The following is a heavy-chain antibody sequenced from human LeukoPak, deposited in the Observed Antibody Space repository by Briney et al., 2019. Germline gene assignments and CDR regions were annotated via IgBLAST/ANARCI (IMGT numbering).Heavy chain of an antibody. CDR2: IYYSGST. CDR1: GGSISSSSYY. J-gene: IGHJ6*02. V-gene: IGHV4-61*01. D-gene: IGHD2-15*01. CDR3: ARGGTTPFYYYYYGMDV. Sequence: PSETLSLTFTVSGGSISSSSYYWSWIRQPPGKGLEWIGYIYYSGSTNYNPSLKSRVTISVDTSKNQFSLKLSSVTAADTAVYYCARGGTTPFYYYYYGMDVWGQGTTVTVSS.